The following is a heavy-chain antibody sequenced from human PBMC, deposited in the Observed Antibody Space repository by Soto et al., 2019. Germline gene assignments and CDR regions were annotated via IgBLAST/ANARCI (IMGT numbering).Heavy chain of an antibody. V-gene: IGHV3-30*18. CDR2: VSYDEVNK. J-gene: IGHJ4*02. D-gene: IGHD6-19*01. CDR1: GFTFSNFG. CDR3: AKVMTEYSGVAIDH. Sequence: QVHLLESGGGVVQPGRSLRLSCVGSGFTFSNFGIHWVRQAPGEGLEWLAVVSYDEVNKFYADSVRGRFTISRDNSKDMVYLQINSLRRDDTAMYFCAKVMTEYSGVAIDHWGQGTLVTVSS.